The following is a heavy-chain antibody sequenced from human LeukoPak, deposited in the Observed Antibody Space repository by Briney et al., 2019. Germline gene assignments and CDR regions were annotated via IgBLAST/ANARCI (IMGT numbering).Heavy chain of an antibody. J-gene: IGHJ5*02. D-gene: IGHD3-3*02. CDR3: ARDASQFWSGYYSNWFDP. Sequence: GASVKVSCKSSGYTFTSYGISWVRQAPGQGLGWMGWISAYNGNTNYAQKLQGRVTMTTDTSTSTAYMELRSPRSDDTAVYYCARDASQFWSGYYSNWFDPWGQGTLVTVSS. V-gene: IGHV1-18*01. CDR2: ISAYNGNT. CDR1: GYTFTSYG.